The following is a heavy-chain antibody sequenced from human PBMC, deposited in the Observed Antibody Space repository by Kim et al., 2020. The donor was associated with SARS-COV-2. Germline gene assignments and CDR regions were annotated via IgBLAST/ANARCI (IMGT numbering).Heavy chain of an antibody. Sequence: GGSLRLSCVASGFTLNINSVSWVRQAPGKGLEWVSGICESGSKKYSADSVRGRSTSTENTSNKPYFLKMILLRADTTADYYWGGGRENVWLDFGGQG. CDR3: GGGRENVWLDF. V-gene: IGHV3-23*01. CDR1: GFTLNINS. J-gene: IGHJ1*01. D-gene: IGHD3-16*01. CDR2: ICESGSKK.